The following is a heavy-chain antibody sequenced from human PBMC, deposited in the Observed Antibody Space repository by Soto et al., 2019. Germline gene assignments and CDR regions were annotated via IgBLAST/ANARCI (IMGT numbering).Heavy chain of an antibody. CDR3: AKDQKQAARYYYYGMDV. V-gene: IGHV3-23*01. CDR1: GFTFSSYA. D-gene: IGHD6-13*01. Sequence: PGGSLRLSCAASGFTFSSYAMSWVRQAPGKGLEWVSAIRGSGGSTYYADSVKGRFTISRDNSKNTLYLQMNSLRAEDTAVYYCAKDQKQAARYYYYGMDVWGQGTTVTVSS. CDR2: IRGSGGST. J-gene: IGHJ6*02.